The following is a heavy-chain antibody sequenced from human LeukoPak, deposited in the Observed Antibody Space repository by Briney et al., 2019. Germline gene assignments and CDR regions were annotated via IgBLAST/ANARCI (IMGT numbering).Heavy chain of an antibody. V-gene: IGHV4-61*02. CDR2: IYTSGTT. J-gene: IGHJ6*03. D-gene: IGHD6-6*01. CDR1: GGSVRRGNYY. Sequence: SESLSLTCTVSGGSVRRGNYYWTWIRQPAGSGLEWIGRIYTSGTTDYNPSLRTRVTISVDASRNQFSLNLSSVTAADTAVYYCARWSGSVTARNYYYYMDVWGEGTTVTVSS. CDR3: ARWSGSVTARNYYYYMDV.